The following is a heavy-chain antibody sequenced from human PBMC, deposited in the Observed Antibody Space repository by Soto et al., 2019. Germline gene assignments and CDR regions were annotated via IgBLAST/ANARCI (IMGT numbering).Heavy chain of an antibody. CDR3: XXXXYYYGPGWFDP. Sequence: EVQLVESGGGLVKPGGSLRLSCAASGLTFSGYSVNWVRQAPGKGLEWVSSITSSSSYIYYADSVKGRFTISRDNAKNXLYXXXXXXXXXXXXXXXXXXXXYYYGPGWFDPWGQGTLVTVSS. CDR1: GLTFSGYS. D-gene: IGHD3-10*01. CDR2: ITSSSSYI. J-gene: IGHJ5*02. V-gene: IGHV3-21*01.